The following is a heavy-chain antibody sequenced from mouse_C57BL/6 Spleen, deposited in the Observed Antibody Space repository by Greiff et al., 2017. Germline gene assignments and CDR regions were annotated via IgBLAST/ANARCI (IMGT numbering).Heavy chain of an antibody. V-gene: IGHV1-82*01. CDR3: ANSDPTGSISFAY. Sequence: QVQLKESGPELVKPGASVKISCKASGYAFSSSWMNWVKQRPGQGLEWIGRIYPGDGDTNYNGKFKGKATLTADKSSSTAYMQLSSLTSEDSAVYVCANSDPTGSISFAYWGQGTLVTVSA. D-gene: IGHD2-10*01. CDR1: GYAFSSSW. CDR2: IYPGDGDT. J-gene: IGHJ3*01.